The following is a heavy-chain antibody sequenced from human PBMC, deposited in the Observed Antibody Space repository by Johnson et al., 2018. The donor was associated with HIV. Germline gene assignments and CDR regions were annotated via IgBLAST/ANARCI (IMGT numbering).Heavy chain of an antibody. CDR2: MSYDGSFQ. V-gene: IGHV3-30*01. Sequence: QVQLVESGGGLVQPGGSLRLSCAASGFTFSSYWMSWVRQAPGKGLEWVAVMSYDGSFQDYADSVRGRFTISRDNSRSTLFLEMINLRDEDTALYYCARDVAAAKMDAFDTWGQGTMVIVSS. J-gene: IGHJ3*02. CDR1: GFTFSSYW. CDR3: ARDVAAAKMDAFDT. D-gene: IGHD6-25*01.